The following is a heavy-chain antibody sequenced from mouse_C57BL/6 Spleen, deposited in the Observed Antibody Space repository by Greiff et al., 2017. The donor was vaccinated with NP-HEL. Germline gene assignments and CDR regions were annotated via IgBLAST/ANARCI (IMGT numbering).Heavy chain of an antibody. V-gene: IGHV1-42*01. CDR2: INPSTGGT. J-gene: IGHJ3*01. Sequence: VQLQQSGPELVKPGASVKISCKASGYSFTGYYMNWVKQSPEKSLEWIGEINPSTGGTTYNQKFKAKATLTVDKSSSTAYMQLKSLTSEDSAVYYCERKDYYGSSLSWFAYWGQGTLVTVSA. CDR1: GYSFTGYY. CDR3: ERKDYYGSSLSWFAY. D-gene: IGHD1-1*01.